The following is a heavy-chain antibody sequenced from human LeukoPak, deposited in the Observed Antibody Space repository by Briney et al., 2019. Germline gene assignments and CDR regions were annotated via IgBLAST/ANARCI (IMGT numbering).Heavy chain of an antibody. CDR3: AKDDPWGYFDH. V-gene: IGHV1-69*04. J-gene: IGHJ4*02. CDR2: IIPILGVA. Sequence: SVKVSCKTSGDTFRNYAISWVRQAPGQGLEWMGRIIPILGVANYAQKFQGRVTITADKSTSTVYMALSSLRYDDTALYYCAKDDPWGYFDHWGQGTLVTVSS. CDR1: GDTFRNYA. D-gene: IGHD7-27*01.